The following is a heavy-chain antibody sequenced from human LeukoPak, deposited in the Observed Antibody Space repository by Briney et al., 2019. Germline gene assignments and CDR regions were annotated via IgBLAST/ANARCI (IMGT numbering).Heavy chain of an antibody. CDR2: ISTSSSHI. Sequence: GGSLRLSCAASGLTFRSYSMNWVRQAPGMGLEWVSSISTSSSHIYYADSAEGRFTISRDNAKSSLYLQMNSLRAEDTAVYYCVRSYYGMDVWGQGTTVSVSS. CDR3: VRSYYGMDV. J-gene: IGHJ6*02. V-gene: IGHV3-21*01. CDR1: GLTFRSYS.